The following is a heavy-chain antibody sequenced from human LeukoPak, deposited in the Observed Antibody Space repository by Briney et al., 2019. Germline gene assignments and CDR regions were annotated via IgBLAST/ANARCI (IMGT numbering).Heavy chain of an antibody. Sequence: SETLSLTCTVSGGSISIHYWNWIRQPPGKGLEWIGYMYDSGSTSYNPSLESRVTISVDTSKNQFTLNLSSVTAADTAVYYCARDPTYGSGKYDYWGQGSLVTVSS. V-gene: IGHV4-59*11. CDR1: GGSISIHY. D-gene: IGHD3-10*01. CDR2: MYDSGST. J-gene: IGHJ4*02. CDR3: ARDPTYGSGKYDY.